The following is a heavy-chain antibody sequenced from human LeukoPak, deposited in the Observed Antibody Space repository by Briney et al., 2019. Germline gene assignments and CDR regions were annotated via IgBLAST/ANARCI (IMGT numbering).Heavy chain of an antibody. CDR3: ARDLPSREGFAFDI. Sequence: SETLSLTCAVYGGSFSGYYWSWIRQPPGKGLEWIGEINHSGSTDYNPSLKSRVTISVDTSKNQFSLKLSSVTAADTAVYYCARDLPSREGFAFDIWGQGTMVTVSS. J-gene: IGHJ3*02. D-gene: IGHD5-24*01. V-gene: IGHV4-34*01. CDR1: GGSFSGYY. CDR2: INHSGST.